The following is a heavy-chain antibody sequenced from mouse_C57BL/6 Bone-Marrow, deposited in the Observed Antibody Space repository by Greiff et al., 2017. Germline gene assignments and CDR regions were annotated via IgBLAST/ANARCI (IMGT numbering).Heavy chain of an antibody. V-gene: IGHV8-12*01. J-gene: IGHJ3*01. CDR2: IYWDDDT. CDR3: ARRKGEGWFPT. CDR1: SISPSTSGIG. Sequence: VTLKVSGPGISLSSQTHSLTCPFYSISPSTSGIGVSWIRQPSGKGLEWLAHIYWDDDTRYTPSLKTRLTISKDTSRNQVFLKITSVDTADTATYYCARRKGEGWFPTWGQGDLGTV.